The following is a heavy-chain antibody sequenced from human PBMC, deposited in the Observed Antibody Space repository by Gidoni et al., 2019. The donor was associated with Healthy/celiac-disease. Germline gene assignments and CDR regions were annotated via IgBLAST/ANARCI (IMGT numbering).Heavy chain of an antibody. V-gene: IGHV3-30*04. CDR3: ARAHGAGSYYLPRGYFDY. J-gene: IGHJ4*02. Sequence: QVQLVASGGRVVQPGRSLLLRWGASGFTCLRYSLHWVRQAPGKGLVCVAFISYDGGNKDYADSVKGRFHISRDKSKNPVYLQMNSLRAEDTAVYYCARAHGAGSYYLPRGYFDYWGQGTLVTVSS. CDR2: ISYDGGNK. D-gene: IGHD3-10*01. CDR1: GFTCLRYS.